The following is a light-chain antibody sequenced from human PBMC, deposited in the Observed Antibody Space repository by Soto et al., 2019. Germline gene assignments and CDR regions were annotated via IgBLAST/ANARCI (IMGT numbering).Light chain of an antibody. J-gene: IGKJ4*01. CDR2: DAS. Sequence: EIVLTQSPATLSLSPGERATLSCRASQSVSKYLAWYQQKPGQAPRLLIHDASNRATGIPARFSGSGSGTDSALSISSLEPADFGVYYCQQGSNWPQITFGGGTKVEIK. CDR3: QQGSNWPQIT. CDR1: QSVSKY. V-gene: IGKV3-11*01.